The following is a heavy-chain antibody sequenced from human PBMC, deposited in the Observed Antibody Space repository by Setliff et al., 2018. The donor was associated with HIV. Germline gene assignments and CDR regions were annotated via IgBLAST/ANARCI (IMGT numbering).Heavy chain of an antibody. CDR1: GFTFSSYS. J-gene: IGHJ3*02. Sequence: VGSLRLSCAASGFTFSSYSMNWVRQAPGKGLEWVAYISTSGSTVYYADSVKGRFTISRDNAKNSLYLQMNSLRAEDMAVYYCARDCLPRAMAGFDIWGQGTMVTVSS. D-gene: IGHD6-19*01. V-gene: IGHV3-48*01. CDR2: ISTSGSTV. CDR3: ARDCLPRAMAGFDI.